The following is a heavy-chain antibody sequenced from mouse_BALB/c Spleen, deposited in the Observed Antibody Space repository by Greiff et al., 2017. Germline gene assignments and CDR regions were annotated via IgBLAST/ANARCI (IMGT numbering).Heavy chain of an antibody. V-gene: IGHV1-82*01. CDR1: GYAFSSSW. J-gene: IGHJ4*01. CDR3: ARSDYDAMDY. Sequence: VQLQQSGPELVKPGASVKISCKASGYAFSSSWMNWVKQRPGQGLEWIGRIYPGDGDTNYNGKFKGKATLTADKSSSTAYMQLSSLTSVDSAVYFCARSDYDAMDYWGQGTSVTVSS. CDR2: IYPGDGDT.